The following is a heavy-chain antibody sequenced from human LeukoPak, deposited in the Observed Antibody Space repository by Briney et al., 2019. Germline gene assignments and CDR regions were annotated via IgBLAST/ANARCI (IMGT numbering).Heavy chain of an antibody. CDR3: ARSELELRITNWGYNWFDP. J-gene: IGHJ5*02. CDR1: GGSVSTRIYY. V-gene: IGHV4-39*01. Sequence: SETLSLTCIVSGGSVSTRIYYWGWIRQPPGTGLEWIGCDSYTGSTRYNPSLKSRVTISVDSSKNQFSLKLSSVTAADTAVYYCARSELELRITNWGYNWFDPWGQGTLVTVSS. D-gene: IGHD1-7*01. CDR2: DSYTGST.